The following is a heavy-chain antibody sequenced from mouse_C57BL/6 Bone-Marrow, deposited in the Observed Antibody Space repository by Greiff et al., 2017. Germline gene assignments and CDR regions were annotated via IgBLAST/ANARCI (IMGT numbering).Heavy chain of an antibody. V-gene: IGHV1-19*01. CDR3: ARRGYDYDGAFAY. Sequence: EVKLVESGPVLVKPGASVKMSCKASGYTFTDYYMNWVKQSHGKSLEWIGVINPYNGGTSYNQKFKGKATLTVDKSSSTAYMELNSLTSEDSAVYYCARRGYDYDGAFAYWGQGTLVTVSA. D-gene: IGHD2-4*01. J-gene: IGHJ3*01. CDR1: GYTFTDYY. CDR2: INPYNGGT.